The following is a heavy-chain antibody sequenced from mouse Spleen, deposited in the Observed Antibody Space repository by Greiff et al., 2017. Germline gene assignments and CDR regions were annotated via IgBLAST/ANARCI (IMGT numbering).Heavy chain of an antibody. D-gene: IGHD2-10*02. CDR3: TTEYATFGY. CDR1: GFNINDDY. V-gene: IGHV14-4*01. CDR2: IDPGNGDT. Sequence: EVQRLESGAELVRPGASVKLSCTASGFNINDDYMHWVKQRPEQGLEWIGWIDPGNGDTEYASKFKGKATITADTSSNTAYLQLSSLTSDDTAVYYCTTEYATFGYWGQGNLVTVSA. J-gene: IGHJ3*01.